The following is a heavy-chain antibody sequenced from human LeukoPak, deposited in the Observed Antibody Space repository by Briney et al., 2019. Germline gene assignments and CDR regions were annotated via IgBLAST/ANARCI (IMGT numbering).Heavy chain of an antibody. V-gene: IGHV1-2*02. CDR3: ARALIAVADPPFDY. D-gene: IGHD6-19*01. CDR2: INPNSGGT. J-gene: IGHJ4*02. Sequence: ASVKVSCKASGYTFTGYYMHWVRQAPGQGLEWMGWINPNSGGTNYAQKFQGRVTMTRDTSISTAHMELSRLRSDDTAVYYCARALIAVADPPFDYWGQGTLVTVSS. CDR1: GYTFTGYY.